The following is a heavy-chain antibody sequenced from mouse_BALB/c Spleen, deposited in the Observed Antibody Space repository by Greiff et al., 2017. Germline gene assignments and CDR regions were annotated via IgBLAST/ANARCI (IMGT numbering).Heavy chain of an antibody. CDR2: IDPETGGT. CDR3: TSEGHCDDSSYYFDY. V-gene: IGHV1-15*01. D-gene: IGHD1-1*01. CDR1: AYTFPDYE. J-gene: IGHJ2*01. Sequence: VQLQQSGAELVRPGASVTLSCKASAYTFPDYEMHWVKQTPVHGMEWIGAIDPETGGTAYNQKFKGKATLTADKSSSTAYMELHSLTSEDSAVYYCTSEGHCDDSSYYFDYWGQGTTLTVSS.